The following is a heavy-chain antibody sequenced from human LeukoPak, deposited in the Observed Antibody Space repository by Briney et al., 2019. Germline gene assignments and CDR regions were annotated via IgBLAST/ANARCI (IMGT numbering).Heavy chain of an antibody. J-gene: IGHJ4*02. CDR2: INHSGST. CDR1: GGSFSGYY. Sequence: SETLSLTCAVYGGSFSGYYWSWIRQPPGKGLEWIGEINHSGSTNYNPSLKSRVTISVDTSKNQFSLKLSSVTAADTAVYYCAGRYCSSTSCADYWGQGTLVTVSS. CDR3: AGRYCSSTSCADY. D-gene: IGHD2-2*01. V-gene: IGHV4-34*01.